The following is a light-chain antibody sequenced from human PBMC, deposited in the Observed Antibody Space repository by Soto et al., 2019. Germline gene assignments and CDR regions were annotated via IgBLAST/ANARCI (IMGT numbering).Light chain of an antibody. CDR1: NHAISFFNY. Sequence: QCALTQPASVSGTLGQSITIPCTATNHAISFFNYVSWYQQHSGKAPKLIIYEVSSRPSGVSNRFSGSRSGNTASLTISVLQAEDDADYYCNSYTSSNTLVFGTGTKVTVL. CDR2: EVS. J-gene: IGLJ1*01. CDR3: NSYTSSNTLV. V-gene: IGLV2-14*01.